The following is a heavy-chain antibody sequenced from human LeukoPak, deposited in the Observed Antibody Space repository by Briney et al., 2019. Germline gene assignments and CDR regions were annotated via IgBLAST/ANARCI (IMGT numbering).Heavy chain of an antibody. V-gene: IGHV4-39*01. Sequence: PSETLSLTCTVSGGSISSSSYYWGWIRQPPGKGLEWIGSIYYSGSTYYNPSLNSRVTISVDTPKNQFSLKLSSVTAADTAVYYCARSTMVRGVRSLNWFDPWGQGTLVTVSS. CDR2: IYYSGST. CDR1: GGSISSSSYY. J-gene: IGHJ5*02. D-gene: IGHD3-10*01. CDR3: ARSTMVRGVRSLNWFDP.